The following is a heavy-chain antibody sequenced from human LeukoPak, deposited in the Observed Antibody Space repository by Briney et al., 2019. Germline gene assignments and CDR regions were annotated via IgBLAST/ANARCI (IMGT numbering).Heavy chain of an antibody. V-gene: IGHV3-7*01. CDR2: INQDGSGK. J-gene: IGHJ4*02. Sequence: AGGSLRLSCAASGFTISNYWMSWVRQAPGKGLEWVATINQDGSGKYYVDSVKGRFTISRDSAENSLYLQMNSLTAEDTAVYYCARDLFDYWGQGTLVTVSS. CDR1: GFTISNYW. CDR3: ARDLFDY.